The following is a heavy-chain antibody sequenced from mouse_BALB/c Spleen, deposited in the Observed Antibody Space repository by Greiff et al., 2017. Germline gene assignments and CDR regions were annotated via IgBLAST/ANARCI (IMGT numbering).Heavy chain of an antibody. D-gene: IGHD1-2*01. CDR2: ISYDGSN. Sequence: VQLKESGPGLVKPSQSLSLTCSVTGYSITSGYYWNWIRQFPGNKLEWMGYISYDGSNNYNPSLKNRISITRDTSKNQFFLKLNSVTTEDTATYYCARGAATRGAWFAYWGQGTLVTVSA. V-gene: IGHV3-6*02. CDR3: ARGAATRGAWFAY. J-gene: IGHJ3*01. CDR1: GYSITSGYY.